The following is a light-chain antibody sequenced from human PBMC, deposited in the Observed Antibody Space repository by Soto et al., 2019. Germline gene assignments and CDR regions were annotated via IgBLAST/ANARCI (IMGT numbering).Light chain of an antibody. Sequence: EIVLTQSPGTLSLSPGERATLSCRPSESVSVKYLAWYQQKPGEAPRLLIYGTFNRASGIPDRFTGSGSGTDFTLTISRLEPEDSAVYFCQQDGSSPQTFGHGTKVEIK. CDR2: GTF. CDR3: QQDGSSPQT. CDR1: ESVSVKY. J-gene: IGKJ1*01. V-gene: IGKV3-20*01.